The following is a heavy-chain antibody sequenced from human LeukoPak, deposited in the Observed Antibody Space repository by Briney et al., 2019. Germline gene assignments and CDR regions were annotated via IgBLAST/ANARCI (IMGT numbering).Heavy chain of an antibody. CDR2: INHSGST. CDR1: GGSFSGYY. J-gene: IGHJ4*02. CDR3: ARHNGGLAYCGGDCHRSYFFDY. V-gene: IGHV4-34*01. D-gene: IGHD2-21*02. Sequence: NTSETLSLTCAVYGGSFSGYYWSWIRQPPGKGLEWIGEINHSGSTNYNPSLKSRVTISEDTSKTQFSLKLSSVTAADTAVYYCARHNGGLAYCGGDCHRSYFFDYWGQGTLVTVSS.